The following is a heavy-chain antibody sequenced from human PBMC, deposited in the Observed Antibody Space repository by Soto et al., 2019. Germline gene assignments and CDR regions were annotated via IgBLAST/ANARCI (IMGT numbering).Heavy chain of an antibody. CDR1: GFTFSSIA. Sequence: EVQLLESGGGLVQPGGSWGLSGAASGFTFSSIAMSWFRKAPGKGLGGVSAISGSGGSTYYADSVKGRFTISRDNSKNTLYLQMNSLRAEDTAVYYCAKDDSSGYRWSGFDYWGQGTLVTVSS. CDR3: AKDDSSGYRWSGFDY. CDR2: ISGSGGST. D-gene: IGHD3-22*01. V-gene: IGHV3-23*01. J-gene: IGHJ4*02.